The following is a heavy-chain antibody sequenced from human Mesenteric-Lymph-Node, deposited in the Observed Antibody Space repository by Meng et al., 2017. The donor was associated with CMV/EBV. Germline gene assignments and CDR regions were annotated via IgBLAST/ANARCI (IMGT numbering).Heavy chain of an antibody. CDR1: GFSFSNYA. Sequence: GESLKISCAASGFSFSNYAMTWVRQAPGKGLEWVSALSTGGHSTFYADSVKGRFTISRDNAKNTLYLQMNILRVEDTAIYYCLRSRENTYGWFDSWGQGRLVTVSS. J-gene: IGHJ5*01. D-gene: IGHD5-18*01. V-gene: IGHV3-23*01. CDR2: LSTGGHST. CDR3: LRSRENTYGWFDS.